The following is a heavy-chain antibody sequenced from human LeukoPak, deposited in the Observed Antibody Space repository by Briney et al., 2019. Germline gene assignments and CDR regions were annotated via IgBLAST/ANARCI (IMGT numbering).Heavy chain of an antibody. CDR1: GYTFNRHG. CDR3: ARDPSNSGGWNPYFDY. CDR2: ISCYNGDT. V-gene: IGHV1-18*01. Sequence: ASVTVSCKASGYTFNRHGIAWVRQAPGQGLEWMGWISCYNGDTNYAQKVQGRVTMTTDTSTSTAYMELRSLTSDDTAVYYCARDPSNSGGWNPYFDYWGQGALVTVSS. J-gene: IGHJ4*02. D-gene: IGHD6-19*01.